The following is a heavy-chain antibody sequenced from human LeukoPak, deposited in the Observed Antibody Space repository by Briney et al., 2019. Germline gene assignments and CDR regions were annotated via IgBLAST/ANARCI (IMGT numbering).Heavy chain of an antibody. D-gene: IGHD1-1*01. CDR3: AKARERSGRHPFHI. J-gene: IGHJ3*02. Sequence: GGSLSLSCVSSGFTFSSYAMAWVRQAPGKGLEWVSSISGIGVTTHYADSVKGRFTISRDNSRNTLYLQMNSLRAEDTAIYYCAKARERSGRHPFHIWGQGTMVTVSS. CDR2: ISGIGVTT. CDR1: GFTFSSYA. V-gene: IGHV3-23*01.